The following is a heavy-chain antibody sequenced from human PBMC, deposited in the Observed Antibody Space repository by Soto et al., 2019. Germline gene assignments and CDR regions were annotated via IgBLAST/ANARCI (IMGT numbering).Heavy chain of an antibody. CDR2: ISGSGGST. V-gene: IGHV3-23*01. CDR1: GFTFSSYA. CDR3: ALKGEDSSGWYRRAPPRFDY. D-gene: IGHD6-19*01. J-gene: IGHJ4*02. Sequence: EVQLLESGGGLVQPGGSLRLSCAASGFTFSSYAMSWVRQAPGKGPEWVSAISGSGGSTYYADSVKGRFTISRDNSKNTLYLQMNSLRAEDTAVYYCALKGEDSSGWYRRAPPRFDYWGQGTLVTVSS.